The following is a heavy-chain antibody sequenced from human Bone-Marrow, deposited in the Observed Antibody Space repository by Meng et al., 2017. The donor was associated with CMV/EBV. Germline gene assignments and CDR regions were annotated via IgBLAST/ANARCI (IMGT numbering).Heavy chain of an antibody. J-gene: IGHJ5*02. CDR2: IYYSGST. Sequence: YYMNWVRQAPGKGLEWIGSIYYSGSTYYNPSLKSRVTISVDTSKNQFSLKLSSVTAADTAVYYCARHGWSRWFDPWGQGTLVTVSS. CDR1: YY. V-gene: IGHV4-39*01. CDR3: ARHGWSRWFDP. D-gene: IGHD2-2*03.